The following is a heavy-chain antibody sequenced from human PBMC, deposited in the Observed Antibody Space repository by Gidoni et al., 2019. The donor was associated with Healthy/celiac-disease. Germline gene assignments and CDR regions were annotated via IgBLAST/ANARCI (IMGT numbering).Heavy chain of an antibody. CDR1: GYSFTSYW. CDR3: ARRTYYYGSGSYYYFDY. D-gene: IGHD3-10*01. J-gene: IGHJ4*02. V-gene: IGHV5-10-1*03. Sequence: EVQLVQSGAEVKKPGESLRISCQGSGYSFTSYWISWVRQMPGKGLEWTGSIDPIDSYTNYSPSFQGHVTISADKSISTAYLQWSSLKASDTAMYYCARRTYYYGSGSYYYFDYWGQGTLVTVSS. CDR2: IDPIDSYT.